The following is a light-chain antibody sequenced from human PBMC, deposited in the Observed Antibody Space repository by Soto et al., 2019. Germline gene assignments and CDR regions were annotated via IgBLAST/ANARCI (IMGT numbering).Light chain of an antibody. CDR3: KQTFSSPLT. CDR1: QSINNY. J-gene: IGKJ4*01. Sequence: DIQITQSPSSLSAYVGHTGTITCRASQSINNYLSWYQQKSGKAPDRLIFAASTLASGVPSRFSGSGSGTNFTLAISGLQTEDFATYFCKQTFSSPLTFGGGTKVDIK. V-gene: IGKV1-39*01. CDR2: AAS.